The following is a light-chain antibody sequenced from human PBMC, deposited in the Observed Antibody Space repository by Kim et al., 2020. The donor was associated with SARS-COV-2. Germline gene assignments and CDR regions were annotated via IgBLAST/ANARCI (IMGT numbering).Light chain of an antibody. Sequence: AAVGDRVTITCRASQDIRNDLGWHQQNPGRAPKRLIYGASSVQSGVPSRFSGSGSGTEFTLTISSVQPEDFATYFCLQHSTYPITFGQGTRLEIK. CDR3: LQHSTYPIT. J-gene: IGKJ5*01. V-gene: IGKV1-17*01. CDR1: QDIRND. CDR2: GAS.